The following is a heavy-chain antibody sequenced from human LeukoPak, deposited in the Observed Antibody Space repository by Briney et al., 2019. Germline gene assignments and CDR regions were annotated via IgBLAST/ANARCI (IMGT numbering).Heavy chain of an antibody. CDR1: GFTFSSYH. CDR3: ARRATTERGHSYGLDY. CDR2: ISTSSSSSSYI. J-gene: IGHJ4*02. D-gene: IGHD5-18*01. Sequence: PGGSLRLSCVVSGFTFSSYHMNWVRQAPGKGLEWVSSISTSSSSSSYIYYADSVTGRFTISRDNAKNSLYLQMNSPRAEDTAVYYCARRATTERGHSYGLDYWGQGTLVTVSS. V-gene: IGHV3-21*01.